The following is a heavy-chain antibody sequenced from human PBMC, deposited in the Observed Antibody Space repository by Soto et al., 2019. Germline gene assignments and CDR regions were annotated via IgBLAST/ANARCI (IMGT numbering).Heavy chain of an antibody. CDR3: GRGPSPRAPAGGTPYYYAMDV. V-gene: IGHV1-8*02. CDR1: GYDFAAYD. J-gene: IGHJ6*02. Sequence: SVKVSCKASGYDFAAYDSNWVRQASVQGLEWMGWMNPINGATGSARRFQGRVSMTRNTATGTAYLELTSLRSDDSAVYYCGRGPSPRAPAGGTPYYYAMDVWGQGTTVTVS. D-gene: IGHD6-13*01. CDR2: MNPINGAT.